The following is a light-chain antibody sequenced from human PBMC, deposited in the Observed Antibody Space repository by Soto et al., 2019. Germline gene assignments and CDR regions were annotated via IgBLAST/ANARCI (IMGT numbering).Light chain of an antibody. V-gene: IGKV3D-15*01. CDR1: QSISST. CDR3: QQYNKWPAEIT. J-gene: IGKJ5*01. Sequence: EIGLTKSPDTLSLSRGERATLSCRASQSISSTHLVWYQQNPGQAPSLLIFGASSRATGIPDRFSGSGSGTEFTLTISSLQSEDSGVYYGQQYNKWPAEITFGQAARLEIK. CDR2: GAS.